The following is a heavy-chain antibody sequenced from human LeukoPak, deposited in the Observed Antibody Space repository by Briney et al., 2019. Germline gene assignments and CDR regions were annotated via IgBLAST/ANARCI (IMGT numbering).Heavy chain of an antibody. D-gene: IGHD6-13*01. CDR1: GFTFSTYE. J-gene: IGHJ4*02. CDR2: ITPSGTTI. V-gene: IGHV3-48*03. CDR3: ARYSDTGYSSSWYSTPFDY. Sequence: GGSLRLSCAASGFTFSTYEMNWVRQAPGKGLEWLSYITPSGTTIYYADSVKGRFTISRDNAKNSLYLQVNSLRAEDTAVYYCARYSDTGYSSSWYSTPFDYWGQGTLVTVSS.